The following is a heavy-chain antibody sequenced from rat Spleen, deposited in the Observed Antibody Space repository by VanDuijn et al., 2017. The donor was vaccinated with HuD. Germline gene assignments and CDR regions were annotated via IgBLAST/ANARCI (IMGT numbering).Heavy chain of an antibody. CDR1: GYSITSNY. V-gene: IGHV3-1*01. CDR3: ARSGTYYGYNF. Sequence: EVQLQESGPGLVKPSQSLSLTCSVTGYSITSNYWGWIRKFPGNKMEWMAYISYSGSTGFNPSLKSRISITRDTSKNQFFLHLNSVTTEDTATYYCARSGTYYGYNFWGQGVMVTVSS. J-gene: IGHJ2*01. D-gene: IGHD1-9*01. CDR2: ISYSGST.